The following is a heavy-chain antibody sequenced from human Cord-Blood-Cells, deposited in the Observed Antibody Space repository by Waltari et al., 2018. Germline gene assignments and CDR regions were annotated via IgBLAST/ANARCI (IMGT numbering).Heavy chain of an antibody. CDR3: ARRVDGDYYYYYGMDV. CDR2: INHSGST. J-gene: IGHJ6*02. V-gene: IGHV4-34*01. D-gene: IGHD4-17*01. CDR1: GGSFSGYY. Sequence: QVQLQQWGAGLLKPSETLSLTCAVYGGSFSGYYWSWIRQPPGKGLEWIGEINHSGSTNYNPSLKSRFTISVDTSKNQFSLKLSSVTAADTAVYYCARRVDGDYYYYYGMDVWGQGTTVTVSS.